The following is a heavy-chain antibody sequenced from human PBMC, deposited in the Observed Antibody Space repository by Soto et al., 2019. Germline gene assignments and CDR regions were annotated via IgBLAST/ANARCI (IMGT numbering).Heavy chain of an antibody. CDR2: IDPSDSYT. CDR3: ARHPDPNDGSGNGNWFDP. V-gene: IGHV5-10-1*01. Sequence: PGESLKISCKGSGYSFTSYWIRWGRQMPGKGLEWMGRIDPSDSYTNYSPSFHGHITTSADKSISTAYLQWSSLEASDTAMYYWARHPDPNDGSGNGNWFDPWGRGTLVTVSS. J-gene: IGHJ5*02. D-gene: IGHD3-10*01. CDR1: GYSFTSYW.